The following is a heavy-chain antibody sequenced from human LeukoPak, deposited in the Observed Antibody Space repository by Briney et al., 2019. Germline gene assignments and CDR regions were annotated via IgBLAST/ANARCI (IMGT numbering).Heavy chain of an antibody. CDR2: IYPGDSDT. D-gene: IGHD3-10*01. J-gene: IGHJ6*03. CDR3: ASSIIRGGYYYYMDV. CDR1: GYSFTSYW. Sequence: GESLKISCKGSGYSFTSYWIAWVRQMPGKGLEWMGIIYPGDSDTRYSPSFQGQVTISADKSISTAYLQWSSLKASDTAVYYCASSIIRGGYYYYMDVRGKGTTVTVSS. V-gene: IGHV5-51*01.